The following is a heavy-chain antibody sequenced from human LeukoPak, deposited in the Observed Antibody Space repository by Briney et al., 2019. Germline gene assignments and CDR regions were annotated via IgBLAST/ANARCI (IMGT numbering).Heavy chain of an antibody. D-gene: IGHD5-24*01. CDR1: GYTFTGYY. V-gene: IGHV1-2*02. Sequence: ASVKFSCKASGYTFTGYYMHWVRQAPGQGLEWMGWINPNSGGTNYAQKLQGRVTMTTDTSTSTAYMELRSLRSDDTAVYYCARWERWESGYFDYWGQGTLVTVSS. J-gene: IGHJ4*02. CDR2: INPNSGGT. CDR3: ARWERWESGYFDY.